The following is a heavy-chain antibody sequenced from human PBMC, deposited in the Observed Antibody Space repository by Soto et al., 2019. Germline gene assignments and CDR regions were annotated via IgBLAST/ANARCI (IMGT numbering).Heavy chain of an antibody. CDR3: ARDSLAPLLDIVVVPAAMWHYYYGMDV. V-gene: IGHV1-69*08. D-gene: IGHD2-2*01. Sequence: QVQLVQSGAEVKKPGSSVKVSCKASGGTFSSYTISWVRQAPGQGLEWMGRIIPILGIANYAQKFQGRVTITADKSTSTAYMELSSLRSEDTAVYYCARDSLAPLLDIVVVPAAMWHYYYGMDVWGQGTTVTVSS. CDR2: IIPILGIA. J-gene: IGHJ6*02. CDR1: GGTFSSYT.